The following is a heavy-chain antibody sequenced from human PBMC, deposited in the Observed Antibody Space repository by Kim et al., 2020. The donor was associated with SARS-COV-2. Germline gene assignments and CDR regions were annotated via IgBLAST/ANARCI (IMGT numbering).Heavy chain of an antibody. CDR3: ARGGYSGYDPLDS. Sequence: SAESVKGRFTISRDNSKNPLSLQMSTLRAEDTAVYYCARGGYSGYDPLDSWGQGTLVTVSS. D-gene: IGHD5-12*01. V-gene: IGHV3-66*01. J-gene: IGHJ4*02.